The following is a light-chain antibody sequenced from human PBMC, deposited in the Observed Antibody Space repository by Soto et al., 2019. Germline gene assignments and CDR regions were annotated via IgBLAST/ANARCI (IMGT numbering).Light chain of an antibody. V-gene: IGKV1-39*01. Sequence: DIQMTQSPSSLSASVGDRVTITCRASQIISVYLNWYQQKPGEAPKLLIYAASNLQSGVPSRFRGSGSGTDFTLTISSLDLEDLATYHCQQTYSDPLTFGGGTKVELK. J-gene: IGKJ4*01. CDR2: AAS. CDR3: QQTYSDPLT. CDR1: QIISVY.